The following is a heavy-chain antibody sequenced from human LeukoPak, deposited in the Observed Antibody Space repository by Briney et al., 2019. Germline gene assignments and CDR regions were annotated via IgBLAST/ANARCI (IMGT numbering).Heavy chain of an antibody. D-gene: IGHD3-10*01. CDR3: ARKSRVVVTMVRMDWFDP. V-gene: IGHV4-34*01. Sequence: SETLSLTCAVYGGSFSGYYWSWIRQPPGKGLEWIGEINHSGSTNYNPSLKSRVTISVDTSKNQSSLKLSSVTAADTAVYYCARKSRVVVTMVRMDWFDPWGQGTLVTVSS. J-gene: IGHJ5*02. CDR2: INHSGST. CDR1: GGSFSGYY.